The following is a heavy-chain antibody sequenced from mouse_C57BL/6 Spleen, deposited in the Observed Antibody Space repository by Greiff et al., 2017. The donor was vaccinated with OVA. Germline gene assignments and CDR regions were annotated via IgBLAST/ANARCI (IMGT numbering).Heavy chain of an antibody. CDR3: ARSNYGSKNAMDY. V-gene: IGHV1-59*01. CDR2: IDPSDSYT. Sequence: QVQLQQPGAELVRPGTSVKLSCKASGYTFTSYWMPWVKQRPGQGLEWIGVIDPSDSYTNYNQKFKGKATLTVDTSSSTAYMQLSSLTSEDSAVYYCARSNYGSKNAMDYWGQGTSVTVSS. D-gene: IGHD1-1*01. J-gene: IGHJ4*01. CDR1: GYTFTSYW.